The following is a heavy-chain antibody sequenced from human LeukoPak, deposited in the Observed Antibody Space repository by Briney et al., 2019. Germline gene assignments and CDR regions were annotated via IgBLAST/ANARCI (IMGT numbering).Heavy chain of an antibody. CDR2: ISGTGGST. CDR1: GFTFSSYG. J-gene: IGHJ4*02. Sequence: TGGSLRLSCAASGFTFSSYGMHWVRQAPGKGLEWVSAISGTGGSTYYADSVKGRFTISRDNSKNTLFLQMNSLRAEDTAVYYCSYFYDSSGYYIYWGQGTLVTVSS. V-gene: IGHV3-23*01. CDR3: SYFYDSSGYYIY. D-gene: IGHD3-22*01.